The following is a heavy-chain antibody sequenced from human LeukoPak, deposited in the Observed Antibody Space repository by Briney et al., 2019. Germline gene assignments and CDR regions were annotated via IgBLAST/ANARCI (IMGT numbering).Heavy chain of an antibody. D-gene: IGHD3-10*01. CDR1: GFTFSDYY. CDR2: ISSSGSTI. V-gene: IGHV3-11*01. CDR3: AKDHYGSGSYYWFDP. J-gene: IGHJ5*02. Sequence: GGSLRLSCAASGFTFSDYYMSWIRQAPGKGLEWVSYISSSGSTIYYADSVKGRFTISRDNAKNSLYLQMNSLRAEDTALYYCAKDHYGSGSYYWFDPWGQGTLVTVSS.